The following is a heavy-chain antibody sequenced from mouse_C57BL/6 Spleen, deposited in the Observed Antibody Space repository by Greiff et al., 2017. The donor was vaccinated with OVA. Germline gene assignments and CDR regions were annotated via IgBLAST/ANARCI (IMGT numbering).Heavy chain of an antibody. J-gene: IGHJ4*01. V-gene: IGHV5-17*01. D-gene: IGHD2-3*01. CDR3: AWDGDGYYDAMDY. CDR2: ISSGSSTI. CDR1: GFTFSDYG. Sequence: EVKLVESGGGLVKPGGSLKLSCAASGFTFSDYGMHWVRQAPEKGLEWVAYISSGSSTIYYADTVKGRFTISRDNAKNTLFLQMTSLRSEDTAMYYCAWDGDGYYDAMDYWGQGTSVTVSS.